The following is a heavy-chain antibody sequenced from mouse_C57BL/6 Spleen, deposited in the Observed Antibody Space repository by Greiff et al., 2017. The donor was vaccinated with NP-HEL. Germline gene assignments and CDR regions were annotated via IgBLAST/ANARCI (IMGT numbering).Heavy chain of an antibody. CDR3: AREGTGYFDV. CDR1: GYAFSSYW. J-gene: IGHJ1*03. D-gene: IGHD3-3*01. V-gene: IGHV1-80*01. CDR2: IYPGDGAT. Sequence: QVQLKQSGAELVKPGASVKISCKASGYAFSSYWMNWVKQRPGKGLEWIGQIYPGDGATNYNGKFKGKATLTADKSSSTAYMQLSSLTSEDSAVYFCAREGTGYFDVWGTGTTVTVSS.